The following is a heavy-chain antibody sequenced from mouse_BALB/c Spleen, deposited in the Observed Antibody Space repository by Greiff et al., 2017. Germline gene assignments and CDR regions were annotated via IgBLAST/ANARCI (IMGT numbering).Heavy chain of an antibody. V-gene: IGHV3-2*02. D-gene: IGHD2-3*01. J-gene: IGHJ3*01. CDR2: ISYSGST. CDR1: GYSITSDYA. CDR3: ARWLLREGFAY. Sequence: EVKLMESGPGLVKPSQSLSLTCTVTGYSITSDYAWNWIRQFPGNKLEWMGYISYSGSTSYNPSLKSRISITRDTSKNQFFLQLNSVTTEDTATYYCARWLLREGFAYWGQGTLVTVSA.